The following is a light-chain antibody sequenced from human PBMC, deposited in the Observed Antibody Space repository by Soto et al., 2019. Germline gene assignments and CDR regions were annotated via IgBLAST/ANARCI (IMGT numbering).Light chain of an antibody. J-gene: IGKJ5*01. CDR2: DAS. CDR1: QSVSSY. CDR3: QRRSNWLIT. Sequence: DIVLAQCTATESLSLAERATISCRASQSVSSYLAWYQQKPGQAPRLLIYDASNRATGIPARFSGSGSGTDFTLTISSLEPEDFAVYYGQRRSNWLITVAQGTRVEIK. V-gene: IGKV3-11*01.